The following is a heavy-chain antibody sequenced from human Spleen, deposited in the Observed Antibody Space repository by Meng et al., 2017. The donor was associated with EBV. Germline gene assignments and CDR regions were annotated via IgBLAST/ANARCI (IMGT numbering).Heavy chain of an antibody. V-gene: IGHV4-30-4*01. D-gene: IGHD3-3*01. J-gene: IGHJ4*02. CDR2: ISNSGST. CDR3: ARAEWSAPYYFDY. CDR1: GGSISSGNYS. Sequence: QWQLQRPGQGRVKPSQTLSRTCDVSGGSISSGNYSWSWIRQPPGKGLEWIGYISNSGSTYYNPSLKSRVTISVDTSENQFSLKLSSVTAADTAVYFCARAEWSAPYYFDYWGQGTLVTVSS.